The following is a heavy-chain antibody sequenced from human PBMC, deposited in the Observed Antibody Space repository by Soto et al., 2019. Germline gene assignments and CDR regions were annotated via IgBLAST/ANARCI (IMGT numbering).Heavy chain of an antibody. J-gene: IGHJ4*02. V-gene: IGHV1-69*01. D-gene: IGHD3-3*01. CDR3: ARDRGVLEWFWGDY. Sequence: QVQLVQSGAEVKKPGSSVKVSCKASGGTFSSYAISWVRQAPGQGLEWMGGLIPIFGTANYAQKFQGRVPISADESAITAHMEVSRLRSEDTVVNYCARDRGVLEWFWGDYWGQGTLVTVSS. CDR2: LIPIFGTA. CDR1: GGTFSSYA.